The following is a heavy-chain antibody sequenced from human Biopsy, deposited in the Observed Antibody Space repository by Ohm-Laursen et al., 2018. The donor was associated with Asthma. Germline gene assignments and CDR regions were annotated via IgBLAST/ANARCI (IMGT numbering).Heavy chain of an antibody. J-gene: IGHJ4*02. V-gene: IGHV4-59*01. CDR1: GGSINNFY. CDR3: ARGVDRVTGLLDHFDS. Sequence: GTLSLTCTVSGGSINNFYWSWIRQPPGKGLESIGHVYYSGSTNYNPSLKSRVTISIEASKNQFSLKLTSVTAADTAVYYCARGVDRVTGLLDHFDSWGQGTLVTVSS. D-gene: IGHD2-21*02. CDR2: VYYSGST.